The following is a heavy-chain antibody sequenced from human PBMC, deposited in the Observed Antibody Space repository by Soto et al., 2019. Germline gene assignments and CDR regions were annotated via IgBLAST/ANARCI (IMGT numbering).Heavy chain of an antibody. CDR2: IYYNWST. J-gene: IGHJ4*02. D-gene: IGHD6-13*01. V-gene: IGHV4-31*03. CDR3: ARYRISGSWSKFDY. Sequence: PSETLSLTCSVSGLAISSASYYWSWIRQHPGKGLEWVGNIYYNWSTYYSPSLKSRVTVWLDTSKNQFSLRLTSVTAADTAVYYCARYRISGSWSKFDYWGQGTRVTVSS. CDR1: GLAISSASYY.